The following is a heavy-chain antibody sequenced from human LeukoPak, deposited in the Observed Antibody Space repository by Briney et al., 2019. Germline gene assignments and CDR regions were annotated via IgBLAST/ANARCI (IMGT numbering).Heavy chain of an antibody. V-gene: IGHV4-59*01. CDR3: ARVLVAADTADNWFDP. J-gene: IGHJ5*02. D-gene: IGHD2-15*01. CDR2: IYYSGST. Sequence: SETLSLTCTVSGGSISRYYWSWIRQPPGKGLEWIGYIYYSGSTNYNPSLKSRVTISVDTSKNQFSLRLSSVTAADTAVYYCARVLVAADTADNWFDPWGQGTLVTVSS. CDR1: GGSISRYY.